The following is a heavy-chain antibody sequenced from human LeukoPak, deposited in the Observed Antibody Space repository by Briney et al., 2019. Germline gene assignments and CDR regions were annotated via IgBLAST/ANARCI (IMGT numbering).Heavy chain of an antibody. CDR2: ISGSGGST. CDR3: AKDRDYGSGSYYGSDAFDI. Sequence: GGSLRLSCAASGFTFSSYAMSWVRQAPGKGLEWVSAISGSGGSTYYADSVKGRFTISRDNSKNTLYLQMNSLRAEDTAVYYCAKDRDYGSGSYYGSDAFDIWGQGTMVTVSS. V-gene: IGHV3-23*01. J-gene: IGHJ3*02. CDR1: GFTFSSYA. D-gene: IGHD3-10*01.